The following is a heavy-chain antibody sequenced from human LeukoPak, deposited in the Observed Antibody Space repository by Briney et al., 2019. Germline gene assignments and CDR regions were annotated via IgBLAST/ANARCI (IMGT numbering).Heavy chain of an antibody. CDR2: IYHSGST. D-gene: IGHD6-6*01. CDR1: GYSISSGYY. Sequence: RSETLSLTCAVSGYSISSGYYWGWIRQPPGKGLEWIGSIYHSGSTYYNPSLKSRVTISVDTSKNQFSLKLSSVTAADTAVYYCARYRSSSDLYFSYWGQGTLVTVSS. J-gene: IGHJ4*02. CDR3: ARYRSSSDLYFSY. V-gene: IGHV4-38-2*01.